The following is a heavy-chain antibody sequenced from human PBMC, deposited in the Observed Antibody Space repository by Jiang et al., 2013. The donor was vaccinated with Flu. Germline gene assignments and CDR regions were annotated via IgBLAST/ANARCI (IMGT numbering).Heavy chain of an antibody. J-gene: IGHJ3*02. V-gene: IGHV1-2*06. CDR2: INPNSGGT. CDR3: ARGGKWELKDAFDI. Sequence: EWVGRINPNSGGTNYAQKFQGRVTMTRDTSTSTVYMELSSLRSEDTAVYYCARGGKWELKDAFDIWGQGTMVTVSS. D-gene: IGHD1-26*01.